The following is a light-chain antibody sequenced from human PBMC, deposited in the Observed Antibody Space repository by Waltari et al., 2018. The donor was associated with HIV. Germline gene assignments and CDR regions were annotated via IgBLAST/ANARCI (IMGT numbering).Light chain of an antibody. CDR2: TTN. Sequence: QTVVTQEPSFSVSPGGTVTLTCGLRSASVPASNYPSRYQQTPGQAPRTIIYTTNTRSSGVPDRFSGSILGNKAALTITGAQADDESDYYCVLYMGSGGWVFGGGTRLTVL. CDR3: VLYMGSGGWV. CDR1: SASVPASNY. J-gene: IGLJ3*02. V-gene: IGLV8-61*01.